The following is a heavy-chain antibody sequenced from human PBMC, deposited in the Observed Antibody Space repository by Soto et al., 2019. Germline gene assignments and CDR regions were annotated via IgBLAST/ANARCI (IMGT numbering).Heavy chain of an antibody. V-gene: IGHV3-23*01. J-gene: IGHJ4*02. D-gene: IGHD1-1*01. Sequence: EVQLLESGGGLVQPGGSLRLSCAASGFTFRSFAMSWVRQAPGKGPEWVAAASDIEGRTYYADSVKGRFTISRDNSKNTVYLQMNSLRAEDTAIYYCAKEPPRKGYADYGGQGTQVTVSS. CDR2: ASDIEGRT. CDR1: GFTFRSFA. CDR3: AKEPPRKGYADY.